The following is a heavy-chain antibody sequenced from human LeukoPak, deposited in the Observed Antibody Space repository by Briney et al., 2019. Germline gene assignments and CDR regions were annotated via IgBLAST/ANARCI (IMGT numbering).Heavy chain of an antibody. Sequence: PGGSLRLSCAVSGFTFSSYSMNWVRQAPGRGLEWVAVIWYDGNNKYYADSVEGRFTISRDNSRNTLYLQMNSLRAEDTAVYYCARDNAPGFCSSSNICQTYLGMDVWGQGTTVTVSS. CDR3: ARDNAPGFCSSSNICQTYLGMDV. CDR1: GFTFSSYS. V-gene: IGHV3-33*08. J-gene: IGHJ6*02. CDR2: IWYDGNNK. D-gene: IGHD2-2*01.